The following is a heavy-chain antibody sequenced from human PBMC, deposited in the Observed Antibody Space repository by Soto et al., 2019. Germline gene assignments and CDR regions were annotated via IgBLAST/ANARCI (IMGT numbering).Heavy chain of an antibody. V-gene: IGHV3-33*01. CDR3: EREDNSGPKGEY. J-gene: IGHJ4*02. CDR1: GFTFSSYV. CDR2: IWYDGSNK. Sequence: GGSLRLSCAASGFTFSSYVMHCVRQAPGKGLEWVAVIWYDGSNKYYADSVKGRFTISRDHSKNTLYLQMNSLRAEDTAVYYCEREDNSGPKGEYWGQGTMVTLSS. D-gene: IGHD3-22*01.